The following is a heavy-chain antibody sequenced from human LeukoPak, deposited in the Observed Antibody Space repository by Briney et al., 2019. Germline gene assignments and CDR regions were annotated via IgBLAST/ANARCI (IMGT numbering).Heavy chain of an antibody. D-gene: IGHD2-2*01. CDR2: ITPILGIA. J-gene: IGHJ4*02. CDR1: GGTFSSYA. CDR3: ARALVAGLDY. V-gene: IGHV1-69*04. Sequence: SVKVSCKASGGTFSSYAISWVRQAPGQGLEWMGRITPILGIANYAQKFQGRVTITADKSTSTAYMELSSLRSEDTAVYYCARALVAGLDYWGQGTLVTVSS.